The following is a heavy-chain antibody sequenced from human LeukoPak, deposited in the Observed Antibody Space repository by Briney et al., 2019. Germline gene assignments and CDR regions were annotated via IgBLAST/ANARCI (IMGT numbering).Heavy chain of an antibody. V-gene: IGHV4-34*01. J-gene: IGHJ3*02. CDR1: TGSFSGYY. Sequence: PSETLSLTCAVYTGSFSGYYWSWIRQPPGKGLEWIGEINHSGSTNYSPSLKSRVTISVDTSKNQFSLKLSSVTAADTAVYYCARDHYYDSSGYSYRRRLTNAFDIWGQGTMVTVSS. CDR3: ARDHYYDSSGYSYRRRLTNAFDI. CDR2: INHSGST. D-gene: IGHD3-22*01.